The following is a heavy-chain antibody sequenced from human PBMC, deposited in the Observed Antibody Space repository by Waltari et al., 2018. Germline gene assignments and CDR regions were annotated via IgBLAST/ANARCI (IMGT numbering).Heavy chain of an antibody. CDR2: IIPIHAIA. D-gene: IGHD3-3*01. V-gene: IGHV1-69*04. Sequence: QVQLVQSGAEVKKPGSSVKVSCKASGGTFSSYAINWVRQAPGQGLEWMGGIIPIHAIANYAQKFQGRVTITAEESTSTTYMELSSLRSDDTAVYYCAREANIAIFGMAARGAFDIWGQGTMVTVSS. CDR1: GGTFSSYA. J-gene: IGHJ3*02. CDR3: AREANIAIFGMAARGAFDI.